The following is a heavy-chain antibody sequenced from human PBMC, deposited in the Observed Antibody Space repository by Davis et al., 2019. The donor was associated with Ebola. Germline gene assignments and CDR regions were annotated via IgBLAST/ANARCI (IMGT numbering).Heavy chain of an antibody. Sequence: AASVKVSCKASGGTFSSYAISWVRQAPGQGLEWMGRIIPILGIANYAQKFQGRVTITRDTSASTAYMELSSLRSEDTAVYYCARGSGGMDVWGQGTTVTVSS. CDR3: ARGSGGMDV. D-gene: IGHD3-10*01. CDR2: IIPILGIA. J-gene: IGHJ6*02. V-gene: IGHV1-69*04. CDR1: GGTFSSYA.